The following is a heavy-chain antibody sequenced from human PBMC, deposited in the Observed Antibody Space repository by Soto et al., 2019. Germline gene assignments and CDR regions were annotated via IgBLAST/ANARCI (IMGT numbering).Heavy chain of an antibody. CDR3: ASGAIDYCSGGSCYSGGYYFDY. Sequence: GGSLRLSCAASGFTFSSYAMSWVRQAPGKGLEWVSAISGSGGSTYYADSVKGRFTISRDNSKNTLYLQMNGLRAEDSAVYDCASGAIDYCSGGSCYSGGYYFDYWGQGTLVTVSS. V-gene: IGHV3-23*01. CDR1: GFTFSSYA. J-gene: IGHJ4*02. CDR2: ISGSGGST. D-gene: IGHD2-15*01.